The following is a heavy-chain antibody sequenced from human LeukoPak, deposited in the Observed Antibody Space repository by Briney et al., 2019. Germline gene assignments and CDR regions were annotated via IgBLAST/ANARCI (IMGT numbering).Heavy chain of an antibody. CDR3: ARGDGYNFYDY. CDR1: VGTFSKYY. D-gene: IGHD5-24*01. V-gene: IGHV3-53*01. J-gene: IGHJ4*02. CDR2: IYVDGTT. Sequence: PGGSLRLSCAASVGTFSKYYMSGVRQAPGKGLEWVSVIYVDGTTYYADSVKGRFTISRDNSKNTLSLQMNSLRAAHTAVYYCARGDGYNFYDYWGQGTLVTVSS.